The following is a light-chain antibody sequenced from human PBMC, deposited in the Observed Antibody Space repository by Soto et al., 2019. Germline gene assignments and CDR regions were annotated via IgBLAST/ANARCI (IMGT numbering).Light chain of an antibody. J-gene: IGKJ2*01. Sequence: DNQMIQSPSTLSASVGDRVNITCRATQSISTWLAWYQQKAGKAPNLLIYKTSILQTGVPSRFSGTGSGTEFTLTIDSLQPDDFATYYCQQYRDFGQGTKLEI. CDR3: QQYRD. CDR1: QSISTW. V-gene: IGKV1-5*03. CDR2: KTS.